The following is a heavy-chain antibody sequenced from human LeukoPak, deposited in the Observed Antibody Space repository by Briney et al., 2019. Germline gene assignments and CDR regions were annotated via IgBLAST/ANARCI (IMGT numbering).Heavy chain of an antibody. CDR3: ARGPQILTMIVVVITSGSDY. J-gene: IGHJ4*02. CDR1: GYTFTGYY. V-gene: IGHV1-2*06. Sequence: ASVKVSCKASGYTFTGYYMHWVRQAPGQGLEWMGRINPNSGGTNYAQKFQGRVTMTRDTSISTAYMELSRLRSDDTAVYYCARGPQILTMIVVVITSGSDYWGQGTLVTVSS. CDR2: INPNSGGT. D-gene: IGHD3-22*01.